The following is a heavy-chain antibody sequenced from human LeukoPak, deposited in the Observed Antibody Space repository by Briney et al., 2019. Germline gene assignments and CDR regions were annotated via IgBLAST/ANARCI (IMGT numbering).Heavy chain of an antibody. V-gene: IGHV4-30-4*08. Sequence: SETLSLTCTVSGGSISSGDYYWSWIRQPPGKGLEWIGYIYYSGSTYYNPSLKSRVTISVDTSKNQFPLKLSSVTAADTGVYYCARGTYYDILTGSSWYFDYWGQGTLVTVSS. CDR2: IYYSGST. CDR1: GGSISSGDYY. CDR3: ARGTYYDILTGSSWYFDY. J-gene: IGHJ4*02. D-gene: IGHD3-9*01.